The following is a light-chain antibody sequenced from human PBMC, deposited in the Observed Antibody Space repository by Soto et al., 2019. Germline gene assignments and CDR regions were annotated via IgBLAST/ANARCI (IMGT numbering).Light chain of an antibody. CDR1: SSDVGAYNY. CDR3: CSHAGDSVV. Sequence: QSGVSQPRAVSGSPGQSVTISCTGTSSDVGAYNYVSWYQQHPGNAPKLMIYDVTKRPSGVPGRFSGSKSGNTASLTISGLQAEDESDYYCCSHAGDSVVFGTGTKVTVL. J-gene: IGLJ1*01. CDR2: DVT. V-gene: IGLV2-11*01.